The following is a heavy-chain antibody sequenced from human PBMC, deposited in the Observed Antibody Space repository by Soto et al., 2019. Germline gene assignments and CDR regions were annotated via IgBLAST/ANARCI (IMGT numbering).Heavy chain of an antibody. CDR2: IYHSGST. CDR1: GGSISSGGYS. V-gene: IGHV4-30-2*01. CDR3: ARDGTPYSGYDF. Sequence: PSETLSLTCAVSGGSISSGGYSWSWIRQPPGKGLEWIGYIYHSGSTYYNPSLKSRVTISVDRSKNQFSLKLSSVTAADTAVYYCARDGTPYSGYDFWGQGTLVTVSS. J-gene: IGHJ4*02. D-gene: IGHD5-12*01.